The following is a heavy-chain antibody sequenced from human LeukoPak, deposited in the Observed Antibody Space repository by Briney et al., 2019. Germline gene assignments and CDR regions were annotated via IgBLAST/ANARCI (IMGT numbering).Heavy chain of an antibody. J-gene: IGHJ4*02. CDR3: AREGGYSGYVPSPAFDY. CDR1: GGSISSYY. CDR2: IYYSGST. D-gene: IGHD5-12*01. V-gene: IGHV4-59*01. Sequence: PSETLSLTCTVSGGSISSYYWSWIRQPPGKGLEWIGYIYYSGSTNYNPSLKSRVTISVDTSKNQFSLKLSSVTAADTAVYYRAREGGYSGYVPSPAFDYWGQGTLVTVSS.